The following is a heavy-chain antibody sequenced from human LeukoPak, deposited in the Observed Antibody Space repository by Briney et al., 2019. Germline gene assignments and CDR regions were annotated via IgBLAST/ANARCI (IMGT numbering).Heavy chain of an antibody. V-gene: IGHV4-61*02. Sequence: SETLSLTCTVSGGSISSGSYYWSWIRQPAGKGLEWIGRIYTSGSTNYNPSLKSRVTISVDTSKNQFSLKLSSVTAADTAVYYCARSSLTMVRGVTNWFDPWGQGTLVTVSP. D-gene: IGHD3-10*01. CDR1: GGSISSGSYY. J-gene: IGHJ5*02. CDR2: IYTSGST. CDR3: ARSSLTMVRGVTNWFDP.